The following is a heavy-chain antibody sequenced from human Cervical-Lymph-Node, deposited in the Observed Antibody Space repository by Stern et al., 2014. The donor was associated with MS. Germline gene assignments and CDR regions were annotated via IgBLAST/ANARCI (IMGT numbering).Heavy chain of an antibody. J-gene: IGHJ4*02. CDR2: IDWNSANI. CDR3: VKDRKGGGAGTDY. Sequence: EVQLVESGGGLVQPGRSLRLSCAASGFTFDDYAMHWVRQGPGKGPEWVSGIDWNSANICYVDSVKGRFTISRDNAKNSLYLRMDSLRVEDTALYYCVKDRKGGGAGTDYWGQGTLVTVSS. D-gene: IGHD6-13*01. V-gene: IGHV3-9*01. CDR1: GFTFDDYA.